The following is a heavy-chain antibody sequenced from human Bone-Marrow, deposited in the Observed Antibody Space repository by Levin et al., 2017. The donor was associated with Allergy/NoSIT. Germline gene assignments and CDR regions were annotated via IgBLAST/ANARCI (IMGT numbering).Heavy chain of an antibody. J-gene: IGHJ5*02. D-gene: IGHD1-26*01. V-gene: IGHV3-23*01. CDR3: ATHGIGVTSGWFDP. CDR2: ISGSGATT. Sequence: MSWVRQAPGKGLEWVSAISGSGATTYYADSVKGRFTISRDTPSATLHLQMNSLRVEDTATYYCATHGIGVTSGWFDPWGQGTLVTVSS.